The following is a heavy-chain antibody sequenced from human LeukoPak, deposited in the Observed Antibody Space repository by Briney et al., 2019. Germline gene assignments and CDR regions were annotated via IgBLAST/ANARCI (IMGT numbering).Heavy chain of an antibody. CDR2: ISSSSSTI. CDR3: ASDCSGGSCGPYAFDI. J-gene: IGHJ3*02. V-gene: IGHV3-48*01. D-gene: IGHD2-15*01. CDR1: GFTFSSYS. Sequence: PGGSLRLSCAASGFTFSSYSMNWVRQAPGKGLEWVSYISSSSSTIYYADSVKGRFTISRDNAKNSLYLQMNSLRAEDTAVYYCASDCSGGSCGPYAFDIWGQGTMVTVSS.